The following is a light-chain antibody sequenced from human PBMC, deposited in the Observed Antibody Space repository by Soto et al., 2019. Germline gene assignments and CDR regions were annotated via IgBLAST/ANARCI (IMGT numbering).Light chain of an antibody. J-gene: IGLJ2*01. CDR1: SSDVGGYNY. Sequence: QSALTQPASVSGSPGQSITISCTGTSSDVGGYNYVSWYKQHPGKAPKLMIYDVSNRPSGVSNRFSGSKSGNTASLTISGLQAEDEADYYCSSYTSSTTDVVFGGGTKLTAL. CDR3: SSYTSSTTDVV. CDR2: DVS. V-gene: IGLV2-14*03.